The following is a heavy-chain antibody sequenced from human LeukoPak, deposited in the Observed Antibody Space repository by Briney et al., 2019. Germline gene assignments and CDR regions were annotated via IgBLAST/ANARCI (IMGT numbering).Heavy chain of an antibody. J-gene: IGHJ4*02. D-gene: IGHD3-22*01. Sequence: SETLSLTCTVSGGSISSSSYYWGWIRQPPGKGLEWIGSIYYSGSTYYNPSLKSRVTISVDTSKNQFSLKLSSVTAADTAVYYCARGKYYDSSGYYYWGQGTLVTVSS. CDR3: ARGKYYDSSGYYY. CDR2: IYYSGST. V-gene: IGHV4-39*07. CDR1: GGSISSSSYY.